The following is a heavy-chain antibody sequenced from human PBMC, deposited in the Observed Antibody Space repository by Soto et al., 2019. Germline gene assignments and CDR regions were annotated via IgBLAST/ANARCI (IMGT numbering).Heavy chain of an antibody. CDR3: ARGTHWVTYYYDSSGPDAFDI. J-gene: IGHJ3*02. D-gene: IGHD3-22*01. CDR1: GGSISSYY. Sequence: PSETLSLTCTVSGGSISSYYWSWIRQPPGKGLEWIGYIYYSGSTNYNPSLKSRVTISVDTSKNQFSLKPSSVTAADTAVYYCARGTHWVTYYYDSSGPDAFDIWGQGTMVTVSS. CDR2: IYYSGST. V-gene: IGHV4-59*01.